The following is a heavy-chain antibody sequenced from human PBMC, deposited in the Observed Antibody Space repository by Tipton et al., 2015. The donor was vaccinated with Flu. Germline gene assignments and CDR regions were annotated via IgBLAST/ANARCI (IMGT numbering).Heavy chain of an antibody. CDR2: IWYDGSNI. Sequence: SLRLSCKVSGFDFSVYGMHWVRQAPGKGLGWVAVIWYDGSNIHYADSVKGRFTISRDNSKNTLYLQMNGLRAEDTAVYYCARDEGVVNYYFGMDVWGQGTTVTVSP. J-gene: IGHJ6*01. V-gene: IGHV3-33*01. CDR1: GFDFSVYG. CDR3: ARDEGVVNYYFGMDV.